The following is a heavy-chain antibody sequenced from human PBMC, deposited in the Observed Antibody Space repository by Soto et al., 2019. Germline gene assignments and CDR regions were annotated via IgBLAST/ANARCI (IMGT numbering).Heavy chain of an antibody. CDR1: GYSISSGYY. V-gene: IGHV4-38-2*01. Sequence: SSETLSLTCAVSGYSISSGYYWGWIRQPPGKGLECIGSIYHSGSTYYNPSLKSRVTISVDTYKNQFSLKLSSVTAADTAVYYCATFRTARIAAVSFEPWGHGTLVTVSS. D-gene: IGHD6-13*01. J-gene: IGHJ5*02. CDR3: ATFRTARIAAVSFEP. CDR2: IYHSGST.